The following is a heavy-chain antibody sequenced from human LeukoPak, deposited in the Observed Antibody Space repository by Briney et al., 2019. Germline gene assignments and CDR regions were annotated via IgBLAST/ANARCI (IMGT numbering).Heavy chain of an antibody. V-gene: IGHV3-30*02. CDR1: GFTFSSYG. D-gene: IGHD4-17*01. Sequence: GGSLRLSCAAPGFTFSSYGMHWVRQAPGKGLEWVAFIRYDGSNKYYADSVKGRFTISRDNSKNTLYLQMNSLRVEDTAVYYCAKVAEPDYGDYVRNWFDPWGQGTLVTVSS. CDR3: AKVAEPDYGDYVRNWFDP. CDR2: IRYDGSNK. J-gene: IGHJ5*02.